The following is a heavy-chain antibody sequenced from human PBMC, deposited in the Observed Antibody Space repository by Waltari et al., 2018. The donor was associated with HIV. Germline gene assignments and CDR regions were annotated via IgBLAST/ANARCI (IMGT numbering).Heavy chain of an antibody. J-gene: IGHJ3*01. CDR3: VRDLAWRAFDV. CDR2: IRSKTSGETR. D-gene: IGHD3-3*01. Sequence: QLVESGGALIQPGRSLRLSCTASRFPFGDYAMNWVRQAPGKGLEWVGFIRSKTSGETREYAASVKGRFSISRDDSKGMVYLQMNSLRADDTALYYCVRDLAWRAFDVWGQGTMVTVSS. CDR1: RFPFGDYA. V-gene: IGHV3-49*04.